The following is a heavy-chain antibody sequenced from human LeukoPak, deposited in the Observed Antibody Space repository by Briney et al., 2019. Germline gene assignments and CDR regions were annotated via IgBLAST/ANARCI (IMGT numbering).Heavy chain of an antibody. J-gene: IGHJ4*02. Sequence: GGSLRLSCAASGFTFSSYSMNWVRQAPGKGLEWVSSISSSSSYIYYADSVKGRFTISGDNAKNSLYLQMNSLRAEDTAVYYCARDLWTQYDFWSGYHDYWGQGTLVTVSS. CDR2: ISSSSSYI. D-gene: IGHD3-3*01. V-gene: IGHV3-21*01. CDR1: GFTFSSYS. CDR3: ARDLWTQYDFWSGYHDY.